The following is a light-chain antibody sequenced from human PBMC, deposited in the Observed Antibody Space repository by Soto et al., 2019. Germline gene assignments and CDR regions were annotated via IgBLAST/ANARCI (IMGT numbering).Light chain of an antibody. CDR1: QSVSSSY. Sequence: EIVLTQSPGTLSLSPGERATLSCRASQSVSSSYLAWYQQKPGQAPRLLIYGASSRATGIPDRFSGSGSGTYFTLIISRLEPEDFAVYYCQQYGSSPAWTFGHGTKVEIK. CDR2: GAS. CDR3: QQYGSSPAWT. J-gene: IGKJ1*01. V-gene: IGKV3-20*01.